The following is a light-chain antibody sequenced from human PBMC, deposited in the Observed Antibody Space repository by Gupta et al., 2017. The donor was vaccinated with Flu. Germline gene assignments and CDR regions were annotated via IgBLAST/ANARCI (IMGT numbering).Light chain of an antibody. CDR3: SSYTSSSTPWV. CDR2: EVS. J-gene: IGLJ3*02. CDR1: RSDVGGYNY. Sequence: QSALTQPASVSGSPGQATTISCTGTRSDVGGYNYVSWYQQHPGKAPKLMIYEVSNRPSGVSNRFSGSKSGNTASLTISGLQAEDEADYYCSSYTSSSTPWVFGGGTKLTVL. V-gene: IGLV2-14*01.